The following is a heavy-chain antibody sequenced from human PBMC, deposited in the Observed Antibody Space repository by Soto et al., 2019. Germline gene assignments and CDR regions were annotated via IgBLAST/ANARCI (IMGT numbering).Heavy chain of an antibody. D-gene: IGHD3-9*01. Sequence: GASVKVSCKASGYTFTNYYIHWVRQAPGQGLEWMGLVNPSGGTTYYAQKFLGRVTMTSDPSTSTVYMHLSGLRSEDTAMYYCARVGLRYFDWLSYGMDVWGQGTTVTVSS. J-gene: IGHJ6*02. CDR1: GYTFTNYY. V-gene: IGHV1-46*01. CDR3: ARVGLRYFDWLSYGMDV. CDR2: VNPSGGTT.